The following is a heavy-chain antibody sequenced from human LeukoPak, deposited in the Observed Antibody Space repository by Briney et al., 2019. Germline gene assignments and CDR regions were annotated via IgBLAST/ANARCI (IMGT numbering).Heavy chain of an antibody. CDR1: GFSVSSND. CDR2: IYSGGST. V-gene: IGHV3-53*01. J-gene: IGHJ4*02. CDR3: ARETVEMGTID. Sequence: GGSLRLSCAASGFSVSSNDMSWVRQAPGKGLEWVSVIYSGGSTYYADSVKGRFTIYRDNSKNTVYLQMNSLRAEDTAVYYCARETVEMGTIDWGQGTLVTVSS. D-gene: IGHD5-24*01.